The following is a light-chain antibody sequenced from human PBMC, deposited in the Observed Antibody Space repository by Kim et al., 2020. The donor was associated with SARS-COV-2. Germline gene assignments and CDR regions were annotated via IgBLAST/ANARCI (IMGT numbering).Light chain of an antibody. CDR2: SAS. Sequence: ASVGGRVTITCRATQDIGNYLAWYQHRPGKAPRLLIHSASTLHSGIPSRFRGSGSGTEFTLTLSSLQPEDFATYYCHQLSSHPFTFGGGTKVDIK. V-gene: IGKV1-9*01. J-gene: IGKJ4*01. CDR3: HQLSSHPFT. CDR1: QDIGNY.